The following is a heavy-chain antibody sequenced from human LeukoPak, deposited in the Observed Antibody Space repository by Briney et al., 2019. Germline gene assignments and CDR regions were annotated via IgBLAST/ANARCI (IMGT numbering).Heavy chain of an antibody. V-gene: IGHV4-38-2*02. CDR2: IYHSGST. D-gene: IGHD6-13*01. CDR3: ASRGAGTDY. CDR1: GYSISSGYY. Sequence: SETLSLTCTVSGYSISSGYYWGWIRQPPGKGLEWIGSIYHSGSTYYNPSLKSRVTISVDTSKNQFSLKLSSVTAADTAVYYCASRGAGTDYWGQGTLVTVSS. J-gene: IGHJ4*02.